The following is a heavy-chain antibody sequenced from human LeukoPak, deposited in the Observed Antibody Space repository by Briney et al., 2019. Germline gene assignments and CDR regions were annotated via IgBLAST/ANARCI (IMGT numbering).Heavy chain of an antibody. CDR1: GFTFSTYT. J-gene: IGHJ4*02. Sequence: PGGSLRLSCAPSGFTFSTYTMTWVRQAPGKGLEWVSSIGSGTTSTYFADSVKGRFTISRDNSKNTLYVQMNSLRAEDTAIYYCAKGVAYYYDASGYFDYWGQGTLVTVSS. V-gene: IGHV3-23*01. CDR3: AKGVAYYYDASGYFDY. D-gene: IGHD3-22*01. CDR2: IGSGTTST.